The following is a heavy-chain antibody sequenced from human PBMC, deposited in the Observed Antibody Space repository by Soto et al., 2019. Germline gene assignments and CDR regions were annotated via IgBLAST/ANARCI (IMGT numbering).Heavy chain of an antibody. CDR1: GGSCSGDY. V-gene: IGHV4-34*01. Sequence: SETVSPTGAVYGGSCSGDYWSRIRQAPRKGMEWSGEVTHSGSTNDNPSLKSRVTISVDTSKNQFSLTLSSVTAADTAVYYCARGQFHSSGWYAYEYYRMDVWRQGTTVTISS. D-gene: IGHD6-19*01. CDR3: ARGQFHSSGWYAYEYYRMDV. J-gene: IGHJ6*02. CDR2: VTHSGST.